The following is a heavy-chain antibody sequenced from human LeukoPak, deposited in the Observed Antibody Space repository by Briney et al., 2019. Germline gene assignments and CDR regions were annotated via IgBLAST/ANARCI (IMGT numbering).Heavy chain of an antibody. D-gene: IGHD1/OR15-1a*01. CDR1: GDSISNYY. CDR2: MYNRGST. CDR3: ARAEKAVTGTPDS. J-gene: IGHJ4*02. Sequence: ASETLSLTCTVSGDSISNYYWSWIRQSPGKELEWIGYMYNRGSTIYNPSLKSRVTISTDTSKNQFSLRLTSVTAADTAVYYCARAEKAVTGTPDSWGQGTMITVSS. V-gene: IGHV4-59*01.